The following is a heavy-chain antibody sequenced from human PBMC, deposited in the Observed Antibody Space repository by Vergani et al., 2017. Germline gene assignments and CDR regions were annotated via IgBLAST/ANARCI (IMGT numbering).Heavy chain of an antibody. J-gene: IGHJ6*03. CDR3: ARGEXRYDFWSGYFRTDYYMDV. V-gene: IGHV4-59*01. CDR2: IYYSGST. Sequence: QVQLQESGPGLVKPSETLSLTCTVSGGSISSYYWSWIRQPPGKGLEWIGYIYYSGSTNYNPSLKSRVTISVDTSKNQFSLKLSSVTAADTAVYYCARGEXRYDFWSGYFRTDYYMDVGGKGTTVTLSS. D-gene: IGHD3-3*01. CDR1: GGSISSYY.